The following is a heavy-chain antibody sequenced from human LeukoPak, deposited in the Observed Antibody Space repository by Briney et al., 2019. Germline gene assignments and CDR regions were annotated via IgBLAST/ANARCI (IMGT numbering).Heavy chain of an antibody. CDR3: AKSANTGMGNLDY. Sequence: GGSLRLSCAASGFTFSGYALTWVRQAPGKGLEWVSGISGSGGSTYYADSVKGRFTISRDNSKNTLYLQMNSLRAEDTAVYYCAKSANTGMGNLDYWGQGTLVTVPS. V-gene: IGHV3-23*01. J-gene: IGHJ4*02. CDR1: GFTFSGYA. D-gene: IGHD5-18*01. CDR2: ISGSGGST.